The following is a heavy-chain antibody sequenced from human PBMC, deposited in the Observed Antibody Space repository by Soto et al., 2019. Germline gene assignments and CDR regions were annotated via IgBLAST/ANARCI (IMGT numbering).Heavy chain of an antibody. CDR1: GGTFSSYA. CDR3: ARDPGVGVDIVATIHGSSGKGFDY. Sequence: VKVSCKASGGTFSSYAISWVRQAPGQGLEWMGGIIPIFGTANYAQKFQGRVTITADESTSTAYMELSSLRSEDTAVYYCARDPGVGVDIVATIHGSSGKGFDYWGQGTLVTVSS. J-gene: IGHJ4*02. V-gene: IGHV1-69*13. D-gene: IGHD5-12*01. CDR2: IIPIFGTA.